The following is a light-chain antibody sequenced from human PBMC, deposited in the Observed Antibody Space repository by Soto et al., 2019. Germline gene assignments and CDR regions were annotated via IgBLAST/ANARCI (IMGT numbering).Light chain of an antibody. CDR3: QQYHGSSLT. J-gene: IGKJ1*01. CDR2: DAS. CDR1: ESVHTW. Sequence: DIQMTQSPPALSASVGDRVTITCRASESVHTWLAWYQQKEGKAPKVLIYDASTLETGVPSRFSGSGSGTEFALTISSLQPNDSATYFCQQYHGSSLTFAQGTKVEI. V-gene: IGKV1-5*01.